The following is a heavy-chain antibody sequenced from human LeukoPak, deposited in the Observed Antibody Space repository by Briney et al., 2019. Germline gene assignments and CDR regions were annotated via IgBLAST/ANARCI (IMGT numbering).Heavy chain of an antibody. CDR1: GYTFTGYY. V-gene: IGHV1-2*04. CDR2: INPNSGGT. D-gene: IGHD3-10*02. CDR3: AVGDSFQHYYVH. Sequence: ASVKVSCKASGYTFTGYYMHWVRQAPGQGLEWMGWINPNSGGTNYAQKFQGWVTMTRDTSISTAYMELSRLGSDDTAVYYCAVGDSFQHYYVHWGQGTLVTVSS. J-gene: IGHJ4*02.